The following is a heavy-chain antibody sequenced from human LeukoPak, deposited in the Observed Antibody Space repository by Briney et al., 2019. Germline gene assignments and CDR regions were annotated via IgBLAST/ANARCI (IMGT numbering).Heavy chain of an antibody. CDR3: AKAAVEMATMGAASGY. CDR1: GFTFSSYA. CDR2: ISGSGGYT. V-gene: IGHV3-23*01. D-gene: IGHD5-24*01. Sequence: GGSLRLSCAASGFTFSSYAMTWVRQAPGKGLEWVSAISGSGGYTFYADSVKGRFTISRDNSKNTLYPQMNSLRAEDTAVYYCAKAAVEMATMGAASGYWGQGTLVTVSS. J-gene: IGHJ4*02.